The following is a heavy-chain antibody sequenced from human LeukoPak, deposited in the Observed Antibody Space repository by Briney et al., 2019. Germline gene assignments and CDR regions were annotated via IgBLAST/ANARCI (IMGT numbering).Heavy chain of an antibody. D-gene: IGHD7-27*01. Sequence: PGGSLRLSCAASGFAFSKYWMSWVRQAPGKGLEWVANIKEDGSIEDYADSVKGRCTISRDNAKNSLYLQMNSLRVEDTAVYYCAAWGLHNYWGQGTLVTVSS. CDR2: IKEDGSIE. J-gene: IGHJ4*02. CDR1: GFAFSKYW. CDR3: AAWGLHNY. V-gene: IGHV3-7*01.